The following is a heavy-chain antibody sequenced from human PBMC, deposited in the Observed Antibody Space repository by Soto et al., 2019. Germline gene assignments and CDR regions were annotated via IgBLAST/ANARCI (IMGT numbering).Heavy chain of an antibody. V-gene: IGHV4-31*03. CDR3: ATRITVFGLLIPPFDP. CDR1: GGSNIRDGYY. J-gene: IGHJ5*02. CDR2: ISYSGSS. D-gene: IGHD3-3*01. Sequence: SETLSLTCTVSGGSNIRDGYYWSWIRQHPGKGLEWIAYISYSGSSYSNPSLKSRVTMSVDTSKNQFSLRLSSVTAADTAIYYCATRITVFGLLIPPFDPWGQGTQVTVSS.